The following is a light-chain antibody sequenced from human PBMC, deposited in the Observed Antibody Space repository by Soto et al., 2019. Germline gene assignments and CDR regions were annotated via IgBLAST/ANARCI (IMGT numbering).Light chain of an antibody. CDR1: TGAVTSGHY. V-gene: IGLV7-46*01. Sequence: QAVVTQEPSLTVSPGGTVTLTGGSSTGAVTSGHYPYWFQQKPGQAPRTLIYDASNKHSWTPARFSGSLLGGKAALTLSGAQPDDEADYYCLVSYSGSYVFGTGTKVTVL. J-gene: IGLJ1*01. CDR3: LVSYSGSYV. CDR2: DAS.